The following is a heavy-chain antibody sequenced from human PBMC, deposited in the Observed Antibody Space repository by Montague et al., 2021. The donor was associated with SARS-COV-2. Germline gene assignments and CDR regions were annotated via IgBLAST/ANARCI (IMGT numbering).Heavy chain of an antibody. D-gene: IGHD3-10*01. Sequence: SLRLSCAASGFKFSDYWMIWIRQAPGKGLEWVANIRHDGSLKYLTDSVKGRFTISRDNAKKSLYLQMNSLRVEDTAIYYCARDQDYHVVDNYYDAFDIWGQGKMVAVSS. V-gene: IGHV3-7*01. J-gene: IGHJ3*02. CDR3: ARDQDYHVVDNYYDAFDI. CDR2: IRHDGSLK. CDR1: GFKFSDYW.